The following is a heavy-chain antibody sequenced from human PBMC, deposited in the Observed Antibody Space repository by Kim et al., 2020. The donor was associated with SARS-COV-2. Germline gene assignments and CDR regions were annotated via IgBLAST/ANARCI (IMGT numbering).Heavy chain of an antibody. J-gene: IGHJ3*02. CDR2: IYYSGST. CDR1: GGSISSGGHY. Sequence: SETLSLTCTVSGGSISSGGHYWSWIRQHPGKGLEWIGYIYYSGSTYYNPSLKSRVTISVDTSKNQFSLKLSSVTAADTAVYYCARAVITMIVVVGAFDIWGQGTMVTVSS. CDR3: ARAVITMIVVVGAFDI. D-gene: IGHD3-22*01. V-gene: IGHV4-31*03.